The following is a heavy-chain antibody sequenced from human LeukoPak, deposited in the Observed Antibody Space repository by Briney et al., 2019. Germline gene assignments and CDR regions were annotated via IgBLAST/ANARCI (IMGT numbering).Heavy chain of an antibody. CDR3: AKVEGWLQNFDY. Sequence: PGRSLRLSCAASGFTFSSYAMSCVRQAPGKGLEWVSAISGSGGSTYYADSVKGRFTISRDNSKNTLYLQMNSLRAEDTAVYYCAKVEGWLQNFDYWGQGTLVPVSS. CDR1: GFTFSSYA. V-gene: IGHV3-23*01. D-gene: IGHD5-24*01. J-gene: IGHJ4*02. CDR2: ISGSGGST.